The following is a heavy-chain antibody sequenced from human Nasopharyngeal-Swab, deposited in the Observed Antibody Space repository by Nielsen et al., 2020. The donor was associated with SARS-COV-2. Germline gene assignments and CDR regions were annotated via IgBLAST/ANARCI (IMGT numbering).Heavy chain of an antibody. Sequence: GESLKISCAASGFTFSSYSMNWVRQAPGKGLEWVSYISSSSTIYYADSVKGRFTISRDNAKNSLYLQMNSLRDEDTAVYYCARGPHSSSWSDYYYYGMDVWVQGTTVTVSS. D-gene: IGHD6-13*01. J-gene: IGHJ6*02. CDR3: ARGPHSSSWSDYYYYGMDV. CDR1: GFTFSSYS. V-gene: IGHV3-48*02. CDR2: ISSSSTI.